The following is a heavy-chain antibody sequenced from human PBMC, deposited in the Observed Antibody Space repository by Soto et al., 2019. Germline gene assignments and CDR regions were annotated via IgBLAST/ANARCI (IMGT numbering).Heavy chain of an antibody. CDR1: GYTFTDYT. V-gene: IGHV1-3*01. Sequence: QVQLVQSGAEVKKPGASVKVSCKASGYTFTDYTMHWVRQAPGQRLEWMGWINAVHGNTKYSQKFQGRVTITRDTSSSTAYLELSSLRSEDTAVYYCARDLGYCSSTSCYDYYYYYMDVWGKGTTVTVSS. J-gene: IGHJ6*03. D-gene: IGHD2-2*01. CDR2: INAVHGNT. CDR3: ARDLGYCSSTSCYDYYYYYMDV.